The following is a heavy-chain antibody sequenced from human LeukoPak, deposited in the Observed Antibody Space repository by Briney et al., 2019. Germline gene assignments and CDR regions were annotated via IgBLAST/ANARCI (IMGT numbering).Heavy chain of an antibody. CDR1: GFTFSSYW. Sequence: PGGSLRLSCAASGFTFSSYWMHWVRQAPGKGLLWVSRINSDGSSTTYADSVKGRFTISGDNAKNSLYLQMNSLRAEDTAVYHCARILSDYYGSGSYYFDYWGQGILVTVSS. CDR3: ARILSDYYGSGSYYFDY. V-gene: IGHV3-74*01. J-gene: IGHJ4*02. D-gene: IGHD3-10*01. CDR2: INSDGSST.